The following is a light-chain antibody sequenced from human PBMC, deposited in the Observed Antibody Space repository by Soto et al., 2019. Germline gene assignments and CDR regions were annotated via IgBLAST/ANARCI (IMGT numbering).Light chain of an antibody. CDR2: GAS. J-gene: IGKJ2*01. CDR3: QQYGSSPYT. CDR1: QSVSSSY. V-gene: IGKV3-20*01. Sequence: EIVLTQSPGTLSLSPGDRATLSCRASQSVSSSYLAWYQQKPGQAPRLLIYGASSMATGIPYRFSGSGSGTDFTLTISRLEPEDFAVYYCQQYGSSPYTFGQGTKLEIK.